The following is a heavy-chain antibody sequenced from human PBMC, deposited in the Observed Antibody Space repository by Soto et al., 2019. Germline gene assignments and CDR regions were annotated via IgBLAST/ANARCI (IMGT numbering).Heavy chain of an antibody. D-gene: IGHD5-18*01. J-gene: IGHJ4*02. V-gene: IGHV1-69*12. CDR2: IIPIFGTA. CDR3: ARGRDGSGYSYGSVDY. CDR1: EGTFSSYA. Sequence: QVQLVQSGAEVKKPGSSVKVSCKASEGTFSSYAISWVRQAPGQGLEWMGGIIPIFGTANYAQKFQGRVTITADESTSTAYMELSSLRSEDTAVYYCARGRDGSGYSYGSVDYWGQGTLVTVSS.